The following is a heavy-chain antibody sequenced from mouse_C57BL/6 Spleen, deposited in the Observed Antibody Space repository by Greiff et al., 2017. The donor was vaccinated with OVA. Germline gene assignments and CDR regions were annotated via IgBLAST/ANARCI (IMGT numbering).Heavy chain of an antibody. D-gene: IGHD1-1*01. CDR3: ARDYGSSYRWYFDV. CDR1: GFTFSSYG. J-gene: IGHJ1*03. CDR2: ISSGGSYT. V-gene: IGHV5-6*01. Sequence: EVQLQESGGDLVKPGGSLELSCAASGFTFSSYGMSWVRQTPDKRLEWVATISSGGSYTYYPDSVKGRFTISRDNAKNTLYLQMSSLKSEDTAMYYCARDYGSSYRWYFDVWGTGTTVTVSS.